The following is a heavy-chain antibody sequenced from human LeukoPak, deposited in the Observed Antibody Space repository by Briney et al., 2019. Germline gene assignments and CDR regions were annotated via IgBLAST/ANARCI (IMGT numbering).Heavy chain of an antibody. J-gene: IGHJ4*02. CDR3: ARDPRPYYDSSGRDY. CDR1: GFTFSSYS. D-gene: IGHD3-22*01. CDR2: ISSSSSYI. Sequence: GGSLRLSCAASGFTFSSYSMNWVRQAPGKGLEGVSSISSSSSYIYYADSVKGRFTISRDNAKNSLYLQMNSLRAEDTAVYYCARDPRPYYDSSGRDYWGQGTLVTVSS. V-gene: IGHV3-21*01.